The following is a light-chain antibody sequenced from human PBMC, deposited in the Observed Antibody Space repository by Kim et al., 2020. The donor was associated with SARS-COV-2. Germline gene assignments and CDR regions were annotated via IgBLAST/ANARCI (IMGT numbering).Light chain of an antibody. Sequence: GQKVTISFSGINSNIGNNYVFWYHQFPGTAPKLLIYDNNKRPSGIPDRFSGSKSGTSATLGITGLQTGDEADYYCESWDGSLSAVLFGGGTQLTVL. CDR2: DNN. CDR1: NSNIGNNY. V-gene: IGLV1-51*01. CDR3: ESWDGSLSAVL. J-gene: IGLJ2*01.